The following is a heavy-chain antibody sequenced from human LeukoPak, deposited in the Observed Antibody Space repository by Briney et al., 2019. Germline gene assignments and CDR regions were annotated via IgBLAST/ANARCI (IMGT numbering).Heavy chain of an antibody. V-gene: IGHV4-59*12. CDR3: AREALTVGATTRVWFDP. Sequence: SETLSLTCTVSGDSINAYYWTWIRQPPGKGLQWVGYMYHNGYTNYNPSLKSRVTISVDTSKNQFSLKLSSVTAADTAVYYCAREALTVGATTRVWFDPWGQGTLVTVSS. CDR2: MYHNGYT. J-gene: IGHJ5*02. D-gene: IGHD1-26*01. CDR1: GDSINAYY.